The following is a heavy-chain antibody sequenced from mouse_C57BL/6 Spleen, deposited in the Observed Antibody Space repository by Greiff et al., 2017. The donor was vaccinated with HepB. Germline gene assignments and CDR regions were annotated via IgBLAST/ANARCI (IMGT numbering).Heavy chain of an antibody. CDR2: IYPGDGDT. CDR3: ARSPYDGFSFAY. J-gene: IGHJ3*01. CDR1: GYAFSSSW. V-gene: IGHV1-82*01. D-gene: IGHD2-12*01. Sequence: VKLVESGPELVKPGASVKISCKASGYAFSSSWLNWVKQRPGKGLEWIGRIYPGDGDTNYNGKCKGKATLTADKSSSTAYMQLSSLTSEDSAVYFCARSPYDGFSFAYWGQGTLVTVSA.